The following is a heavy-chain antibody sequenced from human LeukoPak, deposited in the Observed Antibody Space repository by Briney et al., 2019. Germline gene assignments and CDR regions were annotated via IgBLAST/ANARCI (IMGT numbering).Heavy chain of an antibody. CDR3: ARALSPTYYYDSSGYYLDY. Sequence: ASVKVSCKASGYTFTSYGISWVRQAPGQGLEWMGWISAYNGNTNYAQKLQGRVTMTTDTSTSTAYMELRSLRSDDTAVYYCARALSPTYYYDSSGYYLDYWGQGTVVTVSS. J-gene: IGHJ4*02. CDR1: GYTFTSYG. D-gene: IGHD3-22*01. CDR2: ISAYNGNT. V-gene: IGHV1-18*01.